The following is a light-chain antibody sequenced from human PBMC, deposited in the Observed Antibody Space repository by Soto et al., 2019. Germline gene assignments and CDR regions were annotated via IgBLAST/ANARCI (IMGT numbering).Light chain of an antibody. V-gene: IGLV2-11*01. J-gene: IGLJ3*02. CDR2: DVS. CDR3: CSYAGSSWV. Sequence: QSALTQPRSVSGSPGQSVTISCTGTSSDVGSYNYVSWYQQHPGKAPKVMIYDVSKRPSGVPDRFSGSKSGNTASLTISGLQAEDEADYYCCSYAGSSWVFGGGTKLTVL. CDR1: SSDVGSYNY.